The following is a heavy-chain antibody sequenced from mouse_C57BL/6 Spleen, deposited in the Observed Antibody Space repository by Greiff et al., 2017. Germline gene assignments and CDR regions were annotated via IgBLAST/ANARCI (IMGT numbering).Heavy chain of an antibody. V-gene: IGHV1-55*01. J-gene: IGHJ3*01. CDR2: IYPGSGST. CDR1: GYTFTSYW. Sequence: VQLQQPGAELVKPGASVKMSCKASGYTFTSYWITWVKQRPGQGLEWIGDIYPGSGSTNYNEKFKSKATLTVDTSSSTAYMQLSSLTSEDSAVYYCARSRGNQAWFAYWGQGTLVTVSA. D-gene: IGHD2-1*01. CDR3: ARSRGNQAWFAY.